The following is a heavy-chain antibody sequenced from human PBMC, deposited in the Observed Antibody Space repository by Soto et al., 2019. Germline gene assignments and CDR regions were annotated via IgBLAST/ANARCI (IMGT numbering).Heavy chain of an antibody. CDR1: GYTFTSYD. Sequence: ASVKVSCKASGYTFTSYDINWVRQATGQGLEWMGWMNPNSGNTGYAQKFQGRVTMTRNTSISTAYMELSSLRSEDTAVYYCHTAMVRGYYYYGMGVWGQGTTVTVSS. CDR2: MNPNSGNT. V-gene: IGHV1-8*01. D-gene: IGHD5-18*01. J-gene: IGHJ6*02. CDR3: HTAMVRGYYYYGMGV.